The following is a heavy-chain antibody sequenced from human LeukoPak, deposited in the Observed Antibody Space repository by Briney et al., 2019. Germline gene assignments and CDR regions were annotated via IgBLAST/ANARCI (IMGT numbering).Heavy chain of an antibody. CDR2: ISSSGNNI. Sequence: GGSLRLSCAASGFTFSSYAMSWVRQAPGKGLEWVSYISSSGNNIYYADSVKGRFTISRDNAENSLYLQMNSLRAEDTAVYYCARARADCGGDCYDSWGQGTLVTVSS. D-gene: IGHD2-21*01. J-gene: IGHJ4*02. CDR1: GFTFSSYA. CDR3: ARARADCGGDCYDS. V-gene: IGHV3-48*04.